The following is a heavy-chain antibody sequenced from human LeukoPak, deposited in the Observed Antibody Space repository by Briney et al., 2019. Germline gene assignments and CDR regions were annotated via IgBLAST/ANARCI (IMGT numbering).Heavy chain of an antibody. CDR1: GYTFTSYY. J-gene: IGHJ5*02. CDR3: ARLIRINWFDP. Sequence: ASVKVSCKASGYTFTSYYMHWVRQAPGQGLEWMGIINPSGGSTSYAQKFQGRVTMTRDTSTSTVYMELSSLRSEDTAVYYRARLIRINWFDPWGQGTLVTVSS. V-gene: IGHV1-46*01. CDR2: INPSGGST. D-gene: IGHD3-22*01.